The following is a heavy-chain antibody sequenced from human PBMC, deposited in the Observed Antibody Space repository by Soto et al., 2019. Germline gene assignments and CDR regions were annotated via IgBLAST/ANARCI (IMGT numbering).Heavy chain of an antibody. CDR2: IYQSGTT. CDR3: ARNLAYHFGMDV. Sequence: PSETLSLTCDVSGDSVTNVNWWSWVRLPPGKGLEWIGEIYQSGTTKYNPSLKSRGTISMDTSKNQFSLDLISVTAADTAVYYCARNLAYHFGMDVWGQGTTVTVSS. J-gene: IGHJ6*02. V-gene: IGHV4-4*02. CDR1: GDSVTNVNW.